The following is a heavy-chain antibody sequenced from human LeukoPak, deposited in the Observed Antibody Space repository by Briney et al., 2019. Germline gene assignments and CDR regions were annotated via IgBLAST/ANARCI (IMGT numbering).Heavy chain of an antibody. Sequence: GGSLRLSCAASGFTFSSYGMHWVRQAPGKGLEWVAFIRYDGSNKYYADSVKGRFTISRDNAKNSLYLQMNSLRAEDTAVYYCARNHGSGWCYFDYWGQGTLVTVSS. J-gene: IGHJ4*02. D-gene: IGHD6-19*01. V-gene: IGHV3-30*02. CDR3: ARNHGSGWCYFDY. CDR1: GFTFSSYG. CDR2: IRYDGSNK.